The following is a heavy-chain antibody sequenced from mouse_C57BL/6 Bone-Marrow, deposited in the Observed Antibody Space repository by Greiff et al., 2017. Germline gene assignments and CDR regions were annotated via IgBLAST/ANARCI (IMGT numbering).Heavy chain of an antibody. Sequence: VKLVESGPGLVQPSQSLSITCTVSGFSLTSYGVHWVRQSPGKGLEWLGVIWSGGSTDYNAAFISRLSISKDNSKSQVFFKMTSLQADDTAIYYCARDYDGRAMDYWGQGTSVTVSS. CDR1: GFSLTSYG. J-gene: IGHJ4*01. CDR2: IWSGGST. D-gene: IGHD1-1*01. CDR3: ARDYDGRAMDY. V-gene: IGHV2-2*01.